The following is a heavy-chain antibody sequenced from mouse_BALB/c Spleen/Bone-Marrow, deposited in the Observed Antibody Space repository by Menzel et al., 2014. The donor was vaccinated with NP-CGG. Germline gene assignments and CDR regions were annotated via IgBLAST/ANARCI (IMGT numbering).Heavy chain of an antibody. CDR2: IYPTTGYT. V-gene: IGHV1-4*01. Sequence: QVQLQQSGAELARPGASVKMSCKASGYTFTSYTMHWVKQRPGRGLEWIGYIYPTTGYTNYNQTFKDKASMTADKSSSTAYMQLSSLTSEDSAVYYCARGVNYNYAYFDYWGQGTTLTVSS. D-gene: IGHD1-1*01. CDR3: ARGVNYNYAYFDY. J-gene: IGHJ2*01. CDR1: GYTFTSYT.